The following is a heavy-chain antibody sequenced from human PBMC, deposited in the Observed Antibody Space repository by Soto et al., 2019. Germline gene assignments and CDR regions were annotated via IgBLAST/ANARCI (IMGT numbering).Heavy chain of an antibody. J-gene: IGHJ5*01. CDR3: ARQGGEYSRKWYWFDS. CDR1: GFAFSDYY. CDR2: ISSRGTLS. D-gene: IGHD1-26*01. Sequence: QVQLVESGGGLVQPGGSLRLSCAASGFAFSDYYMSWIRQAPGKGLQWVSYISSRGTLSDYADSVKGRFTISRDNAQKSLYREMDSLRDEDTAVDDCARQGGEYSRKWYWFDSWGQGTQGTGSS. V-gene: IGHV3-11*01.